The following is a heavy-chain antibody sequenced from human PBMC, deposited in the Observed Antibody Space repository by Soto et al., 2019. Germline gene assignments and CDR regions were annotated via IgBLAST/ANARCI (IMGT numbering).Heavy chain of an antibody. Sequence: PGGSLRLGCAASGFSFSISPMHWVRQAPGKGPEWVALISYDGTNKFYADSVKGRFTISRDNSKSTLYLQVDSLRPEDAAVYYCARDPKTSGGQHWAFNYFDSWGQGTMVTVSS. CDR1: GFSFSISP. CDR2: ISYDGTNK. D-gene: IGHD7-27*01. V-gene: IGHV3-30-3*01. CDR3: ARDPKTSGGQHWAFNYFDS. J-gene: IGHJ4*02.